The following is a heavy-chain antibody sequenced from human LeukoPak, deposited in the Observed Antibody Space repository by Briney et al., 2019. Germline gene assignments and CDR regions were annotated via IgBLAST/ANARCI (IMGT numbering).Heavy chain of an antibody. CDR3: ATLGGHSLAAQNGY. Sequence: ASVKVSCKASGYSFSGYYMRWVRQAPGQGLEWMGWINPNSGGTKRARKFQGRVTMTRDTSISTAYMELSSLISDDMAVYYCATLGGHSLAAQNGYWGQGTLVTVSS. J-gene: IGHJ4*02. CDR2: INPNSGGT. V-gene: IGHV1-2*02. CDR1: GYSFSGYY. D-gene: IGHD3-16*01.